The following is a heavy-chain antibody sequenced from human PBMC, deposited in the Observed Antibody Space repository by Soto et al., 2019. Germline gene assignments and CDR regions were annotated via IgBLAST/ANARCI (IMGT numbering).Heavy chain of an antibody. CDR1: GYTFTGYY. V-gene: IGHV1-2*04. J-gene: IGHJ4*02. Sequence: VASVKVSCKASGYTFTGYYMHWVRQAPGQGLEWMGWINPSSGGTNYAQKFQGWVTMTRDTSISTAYMELSRLRSDDTAVYYCARISCGGDCYSDYFDYWGQGTLVTVSS. D-gene: IGHD2-21*02. CDR3: ARISCGGDCYSDYFDY. CDR2: INPSSGGT.